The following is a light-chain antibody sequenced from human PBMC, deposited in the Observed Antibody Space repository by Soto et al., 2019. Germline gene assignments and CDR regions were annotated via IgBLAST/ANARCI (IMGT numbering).Light chain of an antibody. CDR3: QHYKTWPLT. CDR1: QGVGST. CDR2: DAS. Sequence: ELVLTQSPATLSVSPGERATLSCRASQGVGSTLAWYQQEPGQAPRLLIYDASTRATGIPARFSGDGSGTEFTLTIRSLQSDDFAVYYCQHYKTWPLTFGGGTRVEI. V-gene: IGKV3-15*01. J-gene: IGKJ4*01.